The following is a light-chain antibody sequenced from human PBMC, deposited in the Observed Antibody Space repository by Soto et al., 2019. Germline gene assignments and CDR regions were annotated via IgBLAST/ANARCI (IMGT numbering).Light chain of an antibody. CDR1: QSVSSN. CDR2: GAS. J-gene: IGKJ1*01. Sequence: EIVMTQSPATLSVSPGERATLSCRASQSVSSNLAWYQQKPGQAPRLLIYGASTRATGIPARFSGSGSGTEFTLTISGLQSEYCAVYDCQYYNNWPPWSFGQGAKVESK. V-gene: IGKV3-15*01. CDR3: QYYNNWPPWS.